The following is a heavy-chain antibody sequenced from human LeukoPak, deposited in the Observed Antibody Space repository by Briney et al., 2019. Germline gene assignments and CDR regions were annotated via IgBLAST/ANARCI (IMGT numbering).Heavy chain of an antibody. J-gene: IGHJ4*02. V-gene: IGHV4-34*01. Sequence: PSETLSLTCAVYGGSFSGYYWSWIRQPPGKGPEWIGEINHSGSTNYNPSLKSRVTISVDTSKNQFSLKLSSVTAADTAVYYCGTGTGYYFDYWGQGTLVTVSS. CDR3: GTGTGYYFDY. CDR1: GGSFSGYY. D-gene: IGHD1-1*01. CDR2: INHSGST.